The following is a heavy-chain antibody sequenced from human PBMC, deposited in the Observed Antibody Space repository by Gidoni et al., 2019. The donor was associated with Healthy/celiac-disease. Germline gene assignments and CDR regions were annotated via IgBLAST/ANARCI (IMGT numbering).Heavy chain of an antibody. J-gene: IGHJ6*02. D-gene: IGHD3-10*01. Sequence: QVQLVESGGGVVQPGRSLRLSCAASGFTFSSYGLHWVRQAPGKGLEWVAVIWYDGSNKYYADSVKGRFTISRDNSKNTLYLQMNSLRAEDTAVYYCAREMVVRGVIIKRYYYYGMDVWGQGTTVTVSS. CDR2: IWYDGSNK. V-gene: IGHV3-33*01. CDR3: AREMVVRGVIIKRYYYYGMDV. CDR1: GFTFSSYG.